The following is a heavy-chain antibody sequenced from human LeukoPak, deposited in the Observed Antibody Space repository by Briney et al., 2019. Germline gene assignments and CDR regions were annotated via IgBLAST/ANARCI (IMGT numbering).Heavy chain of an antibody. D-gene: IGHD3-3*01. CDR1: GGSISSYY. CDR3: ARVNDFLGHYYYMDV. Sequence: SETLSLTCTVSGGSISSYYWSWTRQPPGKGLEWIGYIYYSGSTNYNPSLKSRVTISVDTSKNQFSLKLSSVTAADTAVYYCARVNDFLGHYYYMDVWGKGTTVTVSS. J-gene: IGHJ6*03. V-gene: IGHV4-59*01. CDR2: IYYSGST.